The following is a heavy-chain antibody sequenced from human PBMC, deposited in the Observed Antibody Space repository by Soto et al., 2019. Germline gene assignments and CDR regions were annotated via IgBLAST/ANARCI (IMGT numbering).Heavy chain of an antibody. Sequence: PGGSLRLSCAASGFTFSSYGMHWVRQAPGKGLEWVAVISYDGSNKYYADSVKGRFTISRDNSKNTLYLQMNSLRAEDTAVYYCAKDINYYGSGSYSSGDYYYYGMDVWGQGTTVTVS. CDR3: AKDINYYGSGSYSSGDYYYYGMDV. CDR2: ISYDGSNK. J-gene: IGHJ6*02. V-gene: IGHV3-30*18. CDR1: GFTFSSYG. D-gene: IGHD3-10*01.